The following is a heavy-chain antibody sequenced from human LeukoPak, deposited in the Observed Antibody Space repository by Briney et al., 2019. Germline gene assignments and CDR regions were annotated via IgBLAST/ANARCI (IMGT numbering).Heavy chain of an antibody. CDR2: ISSSGSTI. CDR1: GFTVSSNY. Sequence: PGGSLRLSCAASGFTVSSNYMSWVRQAPGKGLEWVSYISSSGSTIYYADSVKGRFTISRDNAKNSLYLQMNSLRAEDTAVYYCASWLVGATIFDYWGQGTLVTVSS. V-gene: IGHV3-11*04. J-gene: IGHJ4*02. D-gene: IGHD1-26*01. CDR3: ASWLVGATIFDY.